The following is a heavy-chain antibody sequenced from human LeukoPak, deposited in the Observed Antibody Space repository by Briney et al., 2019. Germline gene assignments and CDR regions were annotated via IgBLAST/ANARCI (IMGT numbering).Heavy chain of an antibody. CDR3: ARHRDYDIYATFDY. CDR1: GGSFSGYY. V-gene: IGHV4-34*01. CDR2: INHSGST. Sequence: SETLSLTCAVYGGSFSGYYWSWIRQPPGKGLEWIGEINHSGSTNYNPSLKGRVTISVDTSKNQFSLKLSSVTAADTAVYYCARHRDYDIYATFDYWGQGTLVTVSS. J-gene: IGHJ4*02. D-gene: IGHD3-9*01.